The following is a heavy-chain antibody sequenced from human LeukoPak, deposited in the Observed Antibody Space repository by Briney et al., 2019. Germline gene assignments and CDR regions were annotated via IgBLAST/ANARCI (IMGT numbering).Heavy chain of an antibody. CDR2: IRGKAYGGTT. D-gene: IGHD3-9*01. V-gene: IGHV3-49*04. CDR1: GFTPVDYG. CDR3: VRDKDWSYDY. Sequence: GGSLRLSCTASGFTPVDYGVGWVRQAPGRGLQWVGFIRGKAYGGTTEYAASVKGRFSISRDDSNTIAYLHMNSLKTEDTAVYYCVRDKDWSYDYWGQGTLVTVSS. J-gene: IGHJ4*02.